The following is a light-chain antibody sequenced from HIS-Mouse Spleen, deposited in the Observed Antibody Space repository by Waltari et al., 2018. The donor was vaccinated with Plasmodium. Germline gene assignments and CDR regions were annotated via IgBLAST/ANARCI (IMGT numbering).Light chain of an antibody. V-gene: IGLV2-14*03. Sequence: ISCTGTSSDVGGYNYVSWYQQHPGKAPKLMIYDVSNRPSGVSNRFSGSKSGNTASLTISGLQAEDEADYYCSSYTSSSTHYVFGTGTKVTVL. CDR2: DVS. CDR1: SSDVGGYNY. J-gene: IGLJ1*01. CDR3: SSYTSSSTHYV.